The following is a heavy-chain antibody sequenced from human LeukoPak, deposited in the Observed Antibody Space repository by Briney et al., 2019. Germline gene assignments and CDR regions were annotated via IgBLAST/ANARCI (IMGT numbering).Heavy chain of an antibody. Sequence: ASVKVSCKASGYTFTSYGISWVRQAPGQGLEWMEWISAYNGNTNYAQKLQGRVTMTTDTSTSTAYMELRSLRSDDTAVYYCARGPLWFGELSNYFDYWGQGTLVTVSS. CDR1: GYTFTSYG. V-gene: IGHV1-18*01. CDR2: ISAYNGNT. D-gene: IGHD3-10*01. J-gene: IGHJ4*02. CDR3: ARGPLWFGELSNYFDY.